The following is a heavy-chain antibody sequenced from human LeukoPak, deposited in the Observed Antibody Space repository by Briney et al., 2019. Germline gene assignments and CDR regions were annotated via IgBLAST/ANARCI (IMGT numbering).Heavy chain of an antibody. CDR2: ISANNGET. V-gene: IGHV1-18*04. J-gene: IGHJ4*02. Sequence: ASVMVSCKTTGYTFTNYGISWVRQAPGQGLEWMSWISANNGETRYAQNFQGRVTMTTDTSTTTAYMELRSLRSDDTAVYYCARVPPSAHQLLSSDYWGQGTRVTVSS. CDR3: ARVPPSAHQLLSSDY. D-gene: IGHD2-2*01. CDR1: GYTFTNYG.